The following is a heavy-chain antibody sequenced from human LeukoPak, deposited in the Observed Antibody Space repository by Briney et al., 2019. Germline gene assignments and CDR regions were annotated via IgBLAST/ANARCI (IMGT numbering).Heavy chain of an antibody. CDR1: GFTFSSYW. CDR3: AKDMAPSFEWVGLDY. J-gene: IGHJ4*02. Sequence: GGSLRLSCAASGFTFSSYWMSWVRQAPGKGLEWVSVIGSSGGSTHYADSVKGRFTISRDNSRNTLSLQMNSLRAEDTAVYYCAKDMAPSFEWVGLDYWGQGTLVTVSS. CDR2: IGSSGGST. V-gene: IGHV3-23*01. D-gene: IGHD3-9*01.